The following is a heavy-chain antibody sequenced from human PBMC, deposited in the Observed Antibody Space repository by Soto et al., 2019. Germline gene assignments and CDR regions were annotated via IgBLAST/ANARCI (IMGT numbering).Heavy chain of an antibody. V-gene: IGHV1-8*01. Sequence: ASVKVSCKASGYTFTSYDINWVRQATGQGLEWMGWMNPNSGNTGYAQKFQGRVTMTRNTSISTAYMELSSLRSEDTAVYYCARGELGLGYCSSTSCYNDVWGQGTTVTVSS. CDR1: GYTFTSYD. J-gene: IGHJ6*02. CDR2: MNPNSGNT. CDR3: ARGELGLGYCSSTSCYNDV. D-gene: IGHD2-2*02.